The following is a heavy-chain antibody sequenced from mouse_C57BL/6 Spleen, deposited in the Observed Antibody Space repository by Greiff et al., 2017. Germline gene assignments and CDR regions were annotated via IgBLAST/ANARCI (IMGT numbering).Heavy chain of an antibody. Sequence: QVHVKQPGAELVRPGSSVKLSCKASGYTFTSYWMPWVKQRPIQGLEWIGNIDPSDSETHYNQKFKDKATLTVDKPSSTAYMQLSSLTSEDSAVYYCARLGEYWGQGTTLTVSS. CDR2: IDPSDSET. CDR1: GYTFTSYW. CDR3: ARLGEY. V-gene: IGHV1-52*01. J-gene: IGHJ2*01. D-gene: IGHD4-1*01.